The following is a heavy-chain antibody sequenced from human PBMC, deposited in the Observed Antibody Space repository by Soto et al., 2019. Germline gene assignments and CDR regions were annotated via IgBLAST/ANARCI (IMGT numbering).Heavy chain of an antibody. V-gene: IGHV4-30-2*01. D-gene: IGHD2-2*01. J-gene: IGHJ4*02. CDR2: MYHSGST. CDR1: GGSISSGGYS. CDR3: ASVPDY. Sequence: QLQLQESGSGLVKPSQTLSLTCAVSGGSISSGGYSWSWIRQPPGKGLEWSGYMYHSGSTYYNPALKSRVTISMDGSKNQFALKLSSVTAAAPAVYYWASVPDYWGQGILVTVSS.